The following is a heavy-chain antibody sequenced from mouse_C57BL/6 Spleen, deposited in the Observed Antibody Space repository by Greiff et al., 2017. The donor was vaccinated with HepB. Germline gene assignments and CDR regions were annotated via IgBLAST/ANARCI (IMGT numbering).Heavy chain of an antibody. J-gene: IGHJ4*01. CDR1: GFTFTDYY. CDR2: IRNKANGYTT. D-gene: IGHD3-2*02. CDR3: ARSSRQLKSMDY. V-gene: IGHV7-3*01. Sequence: EVQGVESGGGLVQPGGSLSLSCAASGFTFTDYYMSWVRQPPGKALEWLGFIRNKANGYTTEYSASVKGRFTISRDNSQSILYLQMNALRAEDSATYYCARSSRQLKSMDYWGQGTSVTVSS.